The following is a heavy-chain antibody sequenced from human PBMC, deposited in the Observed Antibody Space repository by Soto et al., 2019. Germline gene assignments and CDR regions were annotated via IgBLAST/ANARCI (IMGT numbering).Heavy chain of an antibody. V-gene: IGHV4-31*03. J-gene: IGHJ6*03. D-gene: IGHD3-9*01. CDR3: ATWAFFDWFYMDV. CDR1: GGSISSGGYY. CDR2: IYYSGST. Sequence: SETLSLTCTVSGGSISSGGYYWSWIRQHPGKGLEWIGYIYYSGSTYYNPSLKSRVTISVDTSKNQFSLKLSSVTAADTAVYYCATWAFFDWFYMDVWGKGTTVTVSS.